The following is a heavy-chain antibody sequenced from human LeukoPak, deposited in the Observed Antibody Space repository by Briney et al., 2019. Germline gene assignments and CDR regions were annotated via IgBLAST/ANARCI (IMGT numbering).Heavy chain of an antibody. V-gene: IGHV3-30*01. J-gene: IGHJ4*02. CDR1: GFTFSSYA. CDR3: ARDCEEWELLPNPLDY. Sequence: GGSLRLSCAASGFTFSSYAMHWVRQAPGKGLEWVAVISYDGSNKYYADSVKGRFTISRDNSKNTLYLQMNSLRAEDTAVYYCARDCEEWELLPNPLDYWGQGTLVTASS. CDR2: ISYDGSNK. D-gene: IGHD1-26*01.